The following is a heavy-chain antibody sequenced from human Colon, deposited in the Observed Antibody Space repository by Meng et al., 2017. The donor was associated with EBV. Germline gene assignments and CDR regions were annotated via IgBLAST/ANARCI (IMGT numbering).Heavy chain of an antibody. J-gene: IGHJ4*02. CDR2: IYYSGST. V-gene: IGHV4-30-4*01. CDR1: GDSISSTDYY. Sequence: QAHLQESGPGLVKHSQTLSLTCTVSGDSISSTDYYWSWVRQPPGKGLEWIGYIYYSGSTYYNPSLKSRVTISVDTSNNQFSLKLKSVTAADTAVYYCVRYSYGFNDWGQGAQGTVAS. CDR3: VRYSYGFND. D-gene: IGHD5-18*01.